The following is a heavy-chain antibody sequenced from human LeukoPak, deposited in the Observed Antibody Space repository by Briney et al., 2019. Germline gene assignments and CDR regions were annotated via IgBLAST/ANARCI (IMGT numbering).Heavy chain of an antibody. V-gene: IGHV4-59*01. CDR2: IYYSGST. Sequence: KPSETLSLTCTVSGGSISSYYWSWIRQPPGKGLEWIGYIYYSGSTNYNPSLKSRVTISVDTSKNQFSLKLSSVTAADTAVYYCARGASSIAAPGVYYYYMDVWGKGTTVTVSS. CDR1: GGSISSYY. D-gene: IGHD6-6*01. CDR3: ARGASSIAAPGVYYYYMDV. J-gene: IGHJ6*03.